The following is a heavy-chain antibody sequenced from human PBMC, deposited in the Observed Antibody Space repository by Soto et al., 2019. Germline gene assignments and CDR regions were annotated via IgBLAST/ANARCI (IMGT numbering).Heavy chain of an antibody. CDR2: ISSSGTTI. V-gene: IGHV3-48*03. D-gene: IGHD3-3*01. CDR3: ARSPFLECN. Sequence: VGSLRLSCAASGFPFSNYEMNWVRQPPWKCLEWVAYISSSGTTIYYADSVKGRFTISRDNAKNSLFLQINSLSVEDTAVYYCARSPFLECNWAQGTLVTVSS. J-gene: IGHJ4*02. CDR1: GFPFSNYE.